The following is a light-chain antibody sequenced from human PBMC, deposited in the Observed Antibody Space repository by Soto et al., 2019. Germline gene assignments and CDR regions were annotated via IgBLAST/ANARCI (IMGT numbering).Light chain of an antibody. CDR1: SGHSRYT. Sequence: QLVLTQSPSAAASLGASVKLTCTLSSGHSRYTIAWHQQQPEKGPRYLMTVNSDGSHTTGDGIPGRFSGSSSGAERYLTISDLQSGDEADYYCQTWGTGIPFGGGTKLTVL. CDR2: VNSDGSH. CDR3: QTWGTGIP. V-gene: IGLV4-69*01. J-gene: IGLJ3*02.